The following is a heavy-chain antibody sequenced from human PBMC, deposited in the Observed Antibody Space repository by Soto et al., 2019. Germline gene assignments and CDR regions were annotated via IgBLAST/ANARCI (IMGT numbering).Heavy chain of an antibody. CDR2: ISGSGGST. D-gene: IGHD3-22*01. Sequence: GGSLRLSCAASGFTFSSYAMSWVRQAPGKGLEWVSAISGSGGSTYYADSVKGRFTISRDNSKNTLYLQMNSLRAEDTAVYYCAKVASDYYDSSGYYSDYWGQGTLVTVSS. J-gene: IGHJ4*02. CDR3: AKVASDYYDSSGYYSDY. CDR1: GFTFSSYA. V-gene: IGHV3-23*01.